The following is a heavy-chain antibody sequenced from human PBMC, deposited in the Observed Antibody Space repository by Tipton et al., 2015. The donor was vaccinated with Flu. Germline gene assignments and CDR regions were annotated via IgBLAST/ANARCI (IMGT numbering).Heavy chain of an antibody. Sequence: TLSLTCSVSGGSISSSTHYWSWIRQSAGEGLEWIGRIYISGSTNYNPSLKSRVSISLDRAKNQFSLKVTSVTAADTAVYYCARRDYSNYMSDPKCWFDPWGQGTLVAVSS. D-gene: IGHD4-11*01. CDR2: IYISGST. CDR1: GGSISSSTHY. V-gene: IGHV4-61*02. CDR3: ARRDYSNYMSDPKCWFDP. J-gene: IGHJ5*02.